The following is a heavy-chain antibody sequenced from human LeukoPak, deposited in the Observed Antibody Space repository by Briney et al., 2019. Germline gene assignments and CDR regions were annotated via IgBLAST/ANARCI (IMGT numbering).Heavy chain of an antibody. V-gene: IGHV1-3*04. Sequence: ASVKVSCKASGYTFTSFALHWVRQAPGQRPEWMGWIGTNNGNTNYAQKFQGRVTMTTDTSTSTVYMELRSLRSDDTAVYYCARGITGYDSGRYGRGDTFDCWGQGTLVTVPS. CDR3: ARGITGYDSGRYGRGDTFDC. J-gene: IGHJ4*02. CDR2: IGTNNGNT. D-gene: IGHD6-19*01. CDR1: GYTFTSFA.